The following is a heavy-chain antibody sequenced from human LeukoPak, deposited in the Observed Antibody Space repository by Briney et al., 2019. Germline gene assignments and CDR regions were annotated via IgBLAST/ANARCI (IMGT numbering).Heavy chain of an antibody. CDR2: IYTSGST. CDR1: GGSISSGSYY. J-gene: IGHJ4*02. D-gene: IGHD3-3*01. V-gene: IGHV4-61*02. CDR3: ARTQYDFWSGTYYFDY. Sequence: SQTLSLTCTVSGGSISSGSYYWSWIRQPAGKGLEWIGRIYTSGSTNYNPSLKSRVTISVDTSKNQFSLKLSSVTAADTAVYYCARTQYDFWSGTYYFDYWGQGTLVTVSS.